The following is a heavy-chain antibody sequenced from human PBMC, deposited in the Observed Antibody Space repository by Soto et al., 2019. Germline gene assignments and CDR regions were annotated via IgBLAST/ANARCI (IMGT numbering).Heavy chain of an antibody. CDR2: IKSKTDGGTT. CDR3: TISRITTSPDAFDI. V-gene: IGHV3-15*01. CDR1: GFTFINAW. J-gene: IGHJ3*02. D-gene: IGHD3-10*01. Sequence: GGSLRLSCAASGFTFINAWMIRVRQAPGKGLEWVGRIKSKTDGGTTDYAAPVKGRFTISRDDSKNTLYLQMNSLKTEDTAVYYCTISRITTSPDAFDIWGQGTMVTVSS.